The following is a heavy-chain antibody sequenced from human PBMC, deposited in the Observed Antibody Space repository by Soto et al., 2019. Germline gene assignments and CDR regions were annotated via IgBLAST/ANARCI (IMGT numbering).Heavy chain of an antibody. Sequence: QPGGSLRLSCAASGFTFSSYAMSWVRQAPGKGLEWVSAISGSGGSTYYADSVKGRFTISRDNSKNTLYLQMNSLRAEDTAVYYCAKVEQWQALHPTEYYFDYWGQGTLVTVSS. CDR3: AKVEQWQALHPTEYYFDY. J-gene: IGHJ4*02. CDR2: ISGSGGST. D-gene: IGHD6-19*01. V-gene: IGHV3-23*01. CDR1: GFTFSSYA.